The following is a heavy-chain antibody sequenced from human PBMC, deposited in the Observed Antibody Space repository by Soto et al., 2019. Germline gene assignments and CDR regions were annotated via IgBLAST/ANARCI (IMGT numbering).Heavy chain of an antibody. CDR3: AISIAAAGTRGFPPPARPPR. V-gene: IGHV1-24*01. D-gene: IGHD6-13*01. CDR2: FDPEDGET. CDR1: GYTLTELS. Sequence: ASVKVSCKAIGYTLTELSMHWVRQAPGKGLEWMGGFDPEDGETIYAQKFQGRVTMTEDTSTDTAYMELSSLRSEDTAVYYCAISIAAAGTRGFPPPARPPRWGQGTLVTVSS. J-gene: IGHJ4*02.